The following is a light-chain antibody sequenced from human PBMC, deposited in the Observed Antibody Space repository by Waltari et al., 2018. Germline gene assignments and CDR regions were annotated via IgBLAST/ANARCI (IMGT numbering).Light chain of an antibody. J-gene: IGKJ4*01. Sequence: DIQMTQSPSSLSASVGDRVTITCRASQNINNYLNWYQQRPGKAPKLLIYAASTLQSGAPSRFGGSGSGTDFTLTITSLHPEDFATYFCQQGYRTPITFGGGTKVEIK. CDR3: QQGYRTPIT. CDR2: AAS. V-gene: IGKV1-39*01. CDR1: QNINNY.